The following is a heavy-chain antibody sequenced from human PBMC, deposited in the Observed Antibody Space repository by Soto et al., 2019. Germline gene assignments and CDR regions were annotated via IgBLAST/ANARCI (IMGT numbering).Heavy chain of an antibody. CDR2: VDSAGSGT. Sequence: VPLVESGGGSVQPGGSLRLSCVASGITFSGFWMHWVRQVPGKGLEWVARVDSAGSGTSYADSVKGRFTVSRDNAKDTLSLLMDSLRVEVTVVYYCATVFEHWGQGIPVTVSS. CDR1: GITFSGFW. J-gene: IGHJ4*02. CDR3: ATVFEH. V-gene: IGHV3-74*01.